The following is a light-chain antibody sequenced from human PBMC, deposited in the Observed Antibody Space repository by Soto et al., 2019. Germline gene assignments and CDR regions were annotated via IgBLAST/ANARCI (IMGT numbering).Light chain of an antibody. Sequence: DIQMTQSPSSLSASVGDRVTITCRASQAIGNFLNWYQQKPGKAPKLLIYAASTLESGVPSRFSASGSGTDFTLTINTLQPEDFATYFCQQSYSALVYTFGQGTKVEIK. J-gene: IGKJ2*01. CDR1: QAIGNF. CDR3: QQSYSALVYT. CDR2: AAS. V-gene: IGKV1-39*01.